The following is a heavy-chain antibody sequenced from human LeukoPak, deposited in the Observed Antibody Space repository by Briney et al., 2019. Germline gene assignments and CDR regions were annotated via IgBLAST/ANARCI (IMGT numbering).Heavy chain of an antibody. CDR3: ARQSISWKPVDV. V-gene: IGHV4-4*09. CDR1: GVSISSYY. CDR2: IYTSGST. J-gene: IGHJ6*04. Sequence: PSETLSLTCTVSGVSISSYYWSWIRQPPGKGLEWIGYIYTSGSTNYNPSLKSRVTISVDTSKNQFSLKLSSVTAADTAVYYCARQSISWKPVDVWGKGTTVTVSS. D-gene: IGHD3-3*02.